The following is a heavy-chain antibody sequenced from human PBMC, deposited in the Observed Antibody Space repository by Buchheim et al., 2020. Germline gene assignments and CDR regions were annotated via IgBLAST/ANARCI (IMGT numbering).Heavy chain of an antibody. CDR3: ARGTYYDYVWGSYRYPDAFDI. V-gene: IGHV4-31*03. CDR2: IYYSGST. J-gene: IGHJ3*02. D-gene: IGHD3-16*02. Sequence: QVQLQESGPGLVKPSQTLSLTCTVSGGSISSGGYYWSWIRQHPGKGLEWIGYIYYSGSTYYNPSLKSRVTISVDTSKNPFSLKLSSVTAADTAVYYCARGTYYDYVWGSYRYPDAFDIWGQGT. CDR1: GGSISSGGYY.